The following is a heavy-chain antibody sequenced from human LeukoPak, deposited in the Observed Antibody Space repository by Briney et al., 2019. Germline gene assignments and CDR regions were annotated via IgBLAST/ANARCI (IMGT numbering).Heavy chain of an antibody. CDR1: GFSFSTYG. Sequence: GRSLRLSCAASGFSFSTYGMHWVRQAPGKGLEWVAVISYDGSNTFYADSVKGRFTISRDNSKNTLYLQMNSLRAEDTAVYYCAKRGAYYRGNSYNSDHCGQGTLVTVSS. V-gene: IGHV3-30*18. CDR2: ISYDGSNT. J-gene: IGHJ4*02. D-gene: IGHD4-23*01. CDR3: AKRGAYYRGNSYNSDH.